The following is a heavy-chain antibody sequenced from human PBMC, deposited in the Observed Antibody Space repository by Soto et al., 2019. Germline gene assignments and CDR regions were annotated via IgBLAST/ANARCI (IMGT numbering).Heavy chain of an antibody. Sequence: SETLSLTCTVSVDSLSSGSYYWTWIRQPPGKGLEWIGYIYYSGSTNYNPSLMSRVTISIYTSKNQFSLNLSSVTAADTAVYFCARVGITGSGSYYFERSNYYYYVDVWGQGTTVTVSS. CDR1: VDSLSSGSYY. CDR3: ARVGITGSGSYYFERSNYYYYVDV. J-gene: IGHJ6*02. V-gene: IGHV4-61*01. D-gene: IGHD3-10*01. CDR2: IYYSGST.